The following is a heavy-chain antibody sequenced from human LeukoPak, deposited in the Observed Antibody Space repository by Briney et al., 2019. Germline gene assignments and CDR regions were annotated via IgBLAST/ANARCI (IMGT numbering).Heavy chain of an antibody. CDR2: ISSSSSTI. Sequence: SGGSLRLSCAASGFTLSSYSMNWVRQAPGKGLEWVSYISSSSSTIYYADSVKGRFTISRDNSKNTLYLQMNSLRAEDTAVYYCAKDWDDYMDYWGQGTLVTVSS. CDR1: GFTLSSYS. J-gene: IGHJ4*02. D-gene: IGHD1-26*01. V-gene: IGHV3-48*01. CDR3: AKDWDDYMDY.